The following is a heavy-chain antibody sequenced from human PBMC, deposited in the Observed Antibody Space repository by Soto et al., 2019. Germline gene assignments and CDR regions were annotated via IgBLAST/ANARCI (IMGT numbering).Heavy chain of an antibody. D-gene: IGHD1-26*01. Sequence: SETLSLTCSVSGGSITDSNWWTWVRLPPAKGLEWIGDIYHAGSTKYNPSLERRVTISVDTSKNQFALTLTSVTAADTAVYFCARGPPIVGNTTPLDSWGRGTLVTVSS. J-gene: IGHJ4*02. CDR1: GGSITDSNW. V-gene: IGHV4-4*02. CDR3: ARGPPIVGNTTPLDS. CDR2: IYHAGST.